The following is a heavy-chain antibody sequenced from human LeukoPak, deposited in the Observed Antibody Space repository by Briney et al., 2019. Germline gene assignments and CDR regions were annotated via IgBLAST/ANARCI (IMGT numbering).Heavy chain of an antibody. V-gene: IGHV1-2*02. CDR3: ARDQGYGGYDPSYYYYGMDV. D-gene: IGHD5-12*01. CDR2: INPNSGGT. Sequence: ASVKVSCKASGYTFTGYYMHWVRQAPGQGLEWMGWINPNSGGTNYAQKFQGRVTMTRDTSISTAYMELSRLRSDDTAVYYCARDQGYGGYDPSYYYYGMDVWGQGTTVTVSS. CDR1: GYTFTGYY. J-gene: IGHJ6*02.